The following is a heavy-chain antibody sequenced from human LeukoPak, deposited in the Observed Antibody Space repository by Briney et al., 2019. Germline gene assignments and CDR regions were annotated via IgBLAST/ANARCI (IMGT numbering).Heavy chain of an antibody. CDR3: ARWILYSSGSYSDY. V-gene: IGHV4-59*01. D-gene: IGHD3-10*01. CDR1: GGSFSGYY. Sequence: SETLSLTCAVYGGSFSGYYWSWIRQPPGKGLEWIGYMHYSGSTNYNPSLKSRVTISVDTSKNQFSLKLSSVTAADTAVYYCARWILYSSGSYSDYWGQGTLVTVSS. CDR2: MHYSGST. J-gene: IGHJ4*02.